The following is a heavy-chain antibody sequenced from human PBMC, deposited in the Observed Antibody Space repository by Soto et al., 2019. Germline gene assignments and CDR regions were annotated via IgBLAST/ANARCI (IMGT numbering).Heavy chain of an antibody. Sequence: ASVKVSCKASGYTFTSYDINWVRQATGQGLEWMGWMNPNSGNTGYAQKFQGRVTMTRNTSISTAYMELSSLRSEDTAVYYCASLHPFDYGDHDIWGQGTMVTVSS. V-gene: IGHV1-8*01. CDR1: GYTFTSYD. J-gene: IGHJ3*02. D-gene: IGHD4-17*01. CDR2: MNPNSGNT. CDR3: ASLHPFDYGDHDI.